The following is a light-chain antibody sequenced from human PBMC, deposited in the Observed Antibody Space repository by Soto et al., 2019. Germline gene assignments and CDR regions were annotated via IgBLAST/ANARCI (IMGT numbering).Light chain of an antibody. CDR1: QSLNSN. Sequence: EIVMTQSPDTLSVSPGETATLSCRASQSLNSNLAWYQQKPGQAPRLLISDASTRAAGLPARFSGSGSGTEFTLTISSLQSEDFAVYFCQQSNNWPKTFGQGTKVEIK. V-gene: IGKV3-15*01. CDR3: QQSNNWPKT. J-gene: IGKJ1*01. CDR2: DAS.